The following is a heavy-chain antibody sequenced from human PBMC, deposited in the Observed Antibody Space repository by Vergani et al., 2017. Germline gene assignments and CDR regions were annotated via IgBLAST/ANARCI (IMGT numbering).Heavy chain of an antibody. V-gene: IGHV4-34*01. Sequence: QVQLQQWGAGLLKPSETLSLTCAVYGGSFSGYYWSWIRQPPGKGLEWIGEINHSGSTNYNPSLKSRVTISVDTSKNQFSLKLSSVTAADTAVYYCARDPSVVVPAATANYYYGMDVWGQGTTVTVSS. CDR3: ARDPSVVVPAATANYYYGMDV. J-gene: IGHJ6*02. CDR2: INHSGST. CDR1: GGSFSGYY. D-gene: IGHD2-2*01.